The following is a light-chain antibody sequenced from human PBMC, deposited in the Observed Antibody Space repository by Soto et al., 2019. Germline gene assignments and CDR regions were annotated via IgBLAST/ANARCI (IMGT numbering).Light chain of an antibody. CDR2: WAS. V-gene: IGKV4-1*01. CDR1: QSVLYSSNNKNY. J-gene: IGKJ4*01. CDR3: QQYYSTPRLT. Sequence: DIVVTQSPDSLAVSLGERATINCKSSQSVLYSSNNKNYLAWYQQKPGQPPKLLIYWASTRESGVPDRFSGSGSGTDFTLPISSLQAEDVAVYYCQQYYSTPRLTFGGGTKVEIK.